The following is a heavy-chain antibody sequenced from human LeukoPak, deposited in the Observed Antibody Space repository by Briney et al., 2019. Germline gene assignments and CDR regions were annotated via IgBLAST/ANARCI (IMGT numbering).Heavy chain of an antibody. CDR1: GFTVSSNY. Sequence: GGSLRLSCAASGFTVSSNYMSWVRQAPGKGLEWVSVIYSGGSTYYADSVKGRFTISRDNSKNTLYLQMNSLRAEDTAVYYCARDLPVTTHAFDIWGQGTMVTVS. V-gene: IGHV3-66*01. CDR3: ARDLPVTTHAFDI. J-gene: IGHJ3*02. CDR2: IYSGGST. D-gene: IGHD4-17*01.